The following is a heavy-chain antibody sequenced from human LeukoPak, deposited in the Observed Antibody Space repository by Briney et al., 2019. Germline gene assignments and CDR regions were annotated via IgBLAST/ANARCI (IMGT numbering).Heavy chain of an antibody. CDR3: ARDARRTVNWFDP. V-gene: IGHV1-2*02. J-gene: IGHJ5*02. CDR2: INPNSGGT. D-gene: IGHD4-17*01. CDR1: GYTFTGYY. Sequence: ASVKVSCKASGYTFTGYYMHWVRRAPGQGLEWMGWINPNSGGTNYAQKFQGRVTMTRDTSISTAYMELSRLRSDDTAVYYCARDARRTVNWFDPWGQGTLVTVSS.